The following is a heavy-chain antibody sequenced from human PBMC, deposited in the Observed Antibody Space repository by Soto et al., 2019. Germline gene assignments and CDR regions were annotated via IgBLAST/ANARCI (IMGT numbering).Heavy chain of an antibody. CDR2: IYYSGST. CDR1: FGSISSYY. V-gene: IGHV4-59*01. J-gene: IGHJ5*02. Sequence: PSATLSLTCTVSFGSISSYYWSCIRQPPGKGLEWIGYIYYSGSTNYNPSLKSRVTISVDTSKNQFSLKLSSVTAADTAVYYCARQLGAAAGLNWFDPWGQGTLVTVS. D-gene: IGHD6-13*01. CDR3: ARQLGAAAGLNWFDP.